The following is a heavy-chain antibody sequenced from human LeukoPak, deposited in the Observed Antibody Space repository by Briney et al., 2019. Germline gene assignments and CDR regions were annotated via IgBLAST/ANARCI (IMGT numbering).Heavy chain of an antibody. V-gene: IGHV6-1*01. D-gene: IGHD4-23*01. CDR1: GDSVSSQNGA. Sequence: SQTLSLTCVVSGDSVSSQNGAWNWIRQSPSRGLEWLGRTYYRSKWYNDYAESMEGRMTISQDTSKNQYSLHLNSVTPDDTAVYYCARVTGVVPDNVTPGWFDPWGQGTLVTVSS. CDR2: TYYRSKWYN. J-gene: IGHJ5*02. CDR3: ARVTGVVPDNVTPGWFDP.